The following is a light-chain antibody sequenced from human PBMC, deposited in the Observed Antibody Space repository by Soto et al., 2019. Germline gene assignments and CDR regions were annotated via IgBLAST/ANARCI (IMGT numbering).Light chain of an antibody. V-gene: IGKV1-9*01. CDR2: GAS. CDR1: QAISSH. J-gene: IGKJ3*01. Sequence: DIQLTQSPSFLSASVGGRVTITCRASQAISSHLAWYQQKPGKAPNLLIYGASTLQSGVPSRFSGSGSGTQFTLTISSLRPEDFATYYCQQLNSYPLTFGPGTTVDIK. CDR3: QQLNSYPLT.